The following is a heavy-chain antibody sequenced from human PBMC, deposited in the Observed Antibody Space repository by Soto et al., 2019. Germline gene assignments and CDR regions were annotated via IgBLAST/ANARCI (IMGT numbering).Heavy chain of an antibody. J-gene: IGHJ4*02. D-gene: IGHD3-10*01. V-gene: IGHV4-30-4*06. Sequence: HRGKGLEWIWYIYYSGSTYYNPSLKSRVTISVDTSKNQFSLKLSSVTAADTAVYYCARTMVQGSSHAYWGQGTPVTGSS. CDR2: IYYSGST. CDR3: ARTMVQGSSHAY.